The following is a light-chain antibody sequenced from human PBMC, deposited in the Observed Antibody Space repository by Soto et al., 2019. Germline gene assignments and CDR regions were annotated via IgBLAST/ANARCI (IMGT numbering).Light chain of an antibody. CDR1: SSDVGSYNL. J-gene: IGLJ1*01. CDR2: EGT. Sequence: QSVLTQPASVSASPGQSITIPCTGTSSDVGSYNLVSWFQQHPGKVPKLLIYEGTKRPSGLSDRFSGSKSGTTASLTISGLQAEDDAHYYCYSYAGENLYVFGTGTKATVL. V-gene: IGLV2-23*01. CDR3: YSYAGENLYV.